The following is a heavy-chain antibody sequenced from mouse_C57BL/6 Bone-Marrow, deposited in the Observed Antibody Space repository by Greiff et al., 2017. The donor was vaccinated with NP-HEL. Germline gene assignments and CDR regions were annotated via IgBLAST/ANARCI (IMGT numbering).Heavy chain of an antibody. CDR3: ASLYYYGSSHWYFDV. CDR1: GFTFSDYG. Sequence: EVQGVESGGGLVKPGGSLKLSCAASGFTFSDYGMHWVRQAPEKGLEWVAYISSGSSTIYYADTVKGRFTISRDNAKNTLFLQMTSLRSEDTAMYYCASLYYYGSSHWYFDVWGTGTTVTVSS. V-gene: IGHV5-17*01. D-gene: IGHD1-1*01. CDR2: ISSGSSTI. J-gene: IGHJ1*03.